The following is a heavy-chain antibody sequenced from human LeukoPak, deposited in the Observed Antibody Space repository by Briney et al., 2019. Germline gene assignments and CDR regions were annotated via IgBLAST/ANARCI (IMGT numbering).Heavy chain of an antibody. CDR2: ISSSGSTI. J-gene: IGHJ3*02. CDR1: GFTFSSYE. CDR3: ARDPAYGDYVGAFDI. D-gene: IGHD4-17*01. V-gene: IGHV3-48*03. Sequence: PGGSLRLSCAASGFTFSSYEMNWVRQAPGKGLEWVSYISSSGSTIYYADSVKGRFTISRGNAKNSLYLQMNSLRAEDTAVYYCARDPAYGDYVGAFDIWGQGTMVTVSS.